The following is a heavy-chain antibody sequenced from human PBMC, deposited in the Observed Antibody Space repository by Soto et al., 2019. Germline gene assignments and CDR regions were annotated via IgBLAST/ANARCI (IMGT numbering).Heavy chain of an antibody. CDR1: GGSFSGYY. J-gene: IGHJ4*02. CDR3: ARAPDIVVVPFFDY. CDR2: INHSGCT. V-gene: IGHV4-34*01. D-gene: IGHD2-2*01. Sequence: QVQLQQWGAGLLKPSETLSLTCAVYGGSFSGYYWSWIRQPPGKGLEWIGEINHSGCTNYNPSLKSRVTISVDTSKNQFSLKLSSVTAADTAVYYCARAPDIVVVPFFDYWGQGTLVTVSS.